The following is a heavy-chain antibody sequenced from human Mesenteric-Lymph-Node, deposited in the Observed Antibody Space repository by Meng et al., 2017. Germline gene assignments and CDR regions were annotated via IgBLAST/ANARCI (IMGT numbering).Heavy chain of an antibody. Sequence: GESLKISCAASGFTFSTYWMHWVRQAPGKGLVWVSRINTDGRTTFYADSVKGRFTISRDNAKNTLYLQLNNLRADDTAVYYCARDPTRRYDYWGQGTLVTVSS. J-gene: IGHJ4*02. CDR3: ARDPTRRYDY. V-gene: IGHV3-74*01. CDR2: INTDGRTT. CDR1: GFTFSTYW. D-gene: IGHD4-17*01.